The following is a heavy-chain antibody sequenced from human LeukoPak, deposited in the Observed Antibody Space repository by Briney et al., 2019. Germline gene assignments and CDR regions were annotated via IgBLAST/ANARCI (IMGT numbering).Heavy chain of an antibody. CDR2: IWYDGSDK. Sequence: GGSLRLSCAASGFTFSDYGMHWVRQAPGKGLEWVAVIWYDGSDKYYADSVKGRFTISRDNSKNTLFLQMNSLRAEDTAVYYCARSLRDSSGYYFMDWGQGTLATVSS. CDR3: ARSLRDSSGYYFMD. D-gene: IGHD3-22*01. V-gene: IGHV3-33*01. J-gene: IGHJ4*02. CDR1: GFTFSDYG.